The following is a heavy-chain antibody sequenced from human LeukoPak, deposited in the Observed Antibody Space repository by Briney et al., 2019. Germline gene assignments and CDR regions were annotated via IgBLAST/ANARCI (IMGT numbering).Heavy chain of an antibody. CDR3: ARDGYCSGGSCYPFDY. J-gene: IGHJ4*02. CDR2: IYYSGST. Sequence: SETLSLTCTVSGGSISSYYWSWIWQPPGKGLEWIGYIYYSGSTNYNPSLKSRVTISVDTSKNQFSLKLSSVTAADTAVYYCARDGYCSGGSCYPFDYWGQGTLVTVSS. D-gene: IGHD2-15*01. CDR1: GGSISSYY. V-gene: IGHV4-59*01.